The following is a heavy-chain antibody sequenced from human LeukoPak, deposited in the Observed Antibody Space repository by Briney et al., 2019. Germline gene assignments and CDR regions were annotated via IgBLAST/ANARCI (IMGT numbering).Heavy chain of an antibody. Sequence: GGSLRLSCAASGFAFGDYGMHWVRQAPGKGPEWVSGISWSSSDTDYADSVRGRFTISRDNAKNSLYLQMDSLRDEDTALYYCAKDDFARASCCQYSFFDPWGQGTQVTVSS. V-gene: IGHV3-9*01. CDR3: AKDDFARASCCQYSFFDP. J-gene: IGHJ5*02. CDR1: GFAFGDYG. CDR2: ISWSSSDT. D-gene: IGHD2-2*01.